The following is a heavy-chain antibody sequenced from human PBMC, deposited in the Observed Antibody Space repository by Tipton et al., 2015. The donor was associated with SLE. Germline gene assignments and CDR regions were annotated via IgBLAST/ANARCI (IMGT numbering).Heavy chain of an antibody. V-gene: IGHV4-59*01. CDR3: ATPGYDTTASSLYYYSAMVV. CDR2: ISHSGSS. J-gene: IGHJ6*02. CDR1: DDSITNYH. Sequence: TLSLTCSVSDDSITNYHWSWIRQPPGKGLDWIGSISHSGSSNYNPSLKSRVTISLDTSKNQFSLNFTSVTAADTAVYYCATPGYDTTASSLYYYSAMVVWGQGTAVTVSS. D-gene: IGHD3-22*01.